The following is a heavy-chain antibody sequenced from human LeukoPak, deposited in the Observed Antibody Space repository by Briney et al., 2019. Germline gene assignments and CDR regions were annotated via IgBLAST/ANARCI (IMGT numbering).Heavy chain of an antibody. CDR1: GGSISSSNW. Sequence: SGTLSLTCAVSGGSISSSNWWSWVRQPPGKGLEWIGEMYPSGSTNYNPSLKSRVTISIDKSKNQFSLKLTSVTAADTAVYYCARGWSGSYSRVGYYYYMDVWGKGTTVTVSS. CDR2: MYPSGST. D-gene: IGHD1-26*01. J-gene: IGHJ6*03. CDR3: ARGWSGSYSRVGYYYYMDV. V-gene: IGHV4-4*02.